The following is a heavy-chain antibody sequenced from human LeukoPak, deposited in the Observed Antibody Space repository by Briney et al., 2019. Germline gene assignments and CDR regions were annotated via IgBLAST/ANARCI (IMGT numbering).Heavy chain of an antibody. CDR1: GFTFGDYA. CDR2: IRSKAYGGTT. J-gene: IGHJ6*03. Sequence: GGSLRLSCTASGFTFGDYAMSWFRQAPGKGLEGVGFIRSKAYGGTTEYAASVKGRFTISRDDSKSIAYLQMNSLKTEDTAVYYCTREASEYCSSTSCSYGDYYYMDVWGKGTTVTVSS. D-gene: IGHD2-2*01. CDR3: TREASEYCSSTSCSYGDYYYMDV. V-gene: IGHV3-49*03.